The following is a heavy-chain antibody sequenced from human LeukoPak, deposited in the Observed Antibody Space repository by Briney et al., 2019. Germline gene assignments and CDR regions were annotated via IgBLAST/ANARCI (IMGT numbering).Heavy chain of an antibody. Sequence: SETLSLTCTVSDGSISSSTYYWGWIRQPPGKGLEWIGSIYYSGSTYYNPSLKGRVTISVDTSKNQFSLKLSSVTAADTAVYYCAAGRNFGVVAGWFDPWGQGTLVTVSS. CDR3: AAGRNFGVVAGWFDP. J-gene: IGHJ5*02. D-gene: IGHD3-3*01. V-gene: IGHV4-39*01. CDR1: DGSISSSTYY. CDR2: IYYSGST.